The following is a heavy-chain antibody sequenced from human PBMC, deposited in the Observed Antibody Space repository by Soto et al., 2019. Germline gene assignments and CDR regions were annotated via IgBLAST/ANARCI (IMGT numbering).Heavy chain of an antibody. CDR3: ARESYGMDV. CDR2: IWCDGSNK. J-gene: IGHJ6*02. V-gene: IGHV3-33*01. Sequence: WWALRVACAASGLTVSSDGVHCVRQAPCKWLEWVAVIWCDGSNKYYADSVKGRFTISRDNAKNTLSLQMNSLRADDPAVSYCARESYGMDVWGQGTTVTVSS. CDR1: GLTVSSDG.